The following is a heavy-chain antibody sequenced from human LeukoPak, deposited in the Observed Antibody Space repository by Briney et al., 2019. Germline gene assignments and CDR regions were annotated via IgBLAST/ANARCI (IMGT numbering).Heavy chain of an antibody. D-gene: IGHD2-21*02. CDR3: AGAYCGGDCYSGRAFDI. Sequence: GSLRLSCAASGFTFSSYSMNWVRQAPGKGLEWIGSIYHSGSTYYNPSLKSRVTISVDKSKNQFSLKLSSVTAADTAVYYCAGAYCGGDCYSGRAFDIWGQGTMVTVSS. CDR2: IYHSGST. J-gene: IGHJ3*02. V-gene: IGHV4-4*02. CDR1: GFTFSSYS.